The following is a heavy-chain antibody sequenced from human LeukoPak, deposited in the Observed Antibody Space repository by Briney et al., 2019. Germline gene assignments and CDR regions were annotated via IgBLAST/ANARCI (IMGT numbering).Heavy chain of an antibody. CDR1: GYTFTGYY. Sequence: ASVKVSCKASGYTFTGYYMHWVRQAPGQGLEWMGWINPNSGGTNYAQKFQGRVTMTRDTSISTAHMELSRLRSDDTAVYYCAREDCSGGSCYSAFDYWGQGTLVTVSS. V-gene: IGHV1-2*02. CDR3: AREDCSGGSCYSAFDY. J-gene: IGHJ4*02. CDR2: INPNSGGT. D-gene: IGHD2-15*01.